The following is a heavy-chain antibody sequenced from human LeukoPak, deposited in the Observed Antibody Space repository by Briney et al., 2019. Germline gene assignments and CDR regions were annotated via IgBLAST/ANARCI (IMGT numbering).Heavy chain of an antibody. Sequence: GGSLRLSCAASGFTFSGSWMHWVRHAPGKGLVWVSRINSDGSSTTYADSVKGRFTISRDNAKNTLYLQMNSLRVEDTAVYYCARVLPRALVTAVYCGHGTLLTVSS. CDR2: INSDGSST. D-gene: IGHD1-14*01. CDR1: GFTFSGSW. J-gene: IGHJ4*01. V-gene: IGHV3-74*01. CDR3: ARVLPRALVTAVY.